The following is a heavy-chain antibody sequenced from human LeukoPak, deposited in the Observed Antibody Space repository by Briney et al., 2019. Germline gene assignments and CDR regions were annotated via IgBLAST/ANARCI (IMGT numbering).Heavy chain of an antibody. CDR2: IRYDGSNK. J-gene: IGHJ4*02. V-gene: IGHV3-30*02. Sequence: GGSLRLSCAASGFTFSSYGMHWVRQAPGKGLEWVAFIRYDGSNKYYADSVKGRFTISRDNSKNTLYLQMNSLRAEDTAVYYCAKDQQLGPYYFDYWGQGTLVTVSS. CDR3: AKDQQLGPYYFDY. D-gene: IGHD6-13*01. CDR1: GFTFSSYG.